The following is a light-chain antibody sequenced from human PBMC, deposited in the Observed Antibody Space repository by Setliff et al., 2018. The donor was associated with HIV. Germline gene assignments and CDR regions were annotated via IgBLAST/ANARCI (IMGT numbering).Light chain of an antibody. CDR1: SSDIGDYNY. Sequence: QSALAQPPSASGSPGQSVTISCTGTSSDIGDYNYVSWFQHRPGNAPKLIIYEVTKRPSGVPNRFSGSKSGNTASLTVSWLQTEDEADYYCSSYAGNNLYAFGTGTKVTVL. CDR3: SSYAGNNLYA. CDR2: EVT. V-gene: IGLV2-8*01. J-gene: IGLJ1*01.